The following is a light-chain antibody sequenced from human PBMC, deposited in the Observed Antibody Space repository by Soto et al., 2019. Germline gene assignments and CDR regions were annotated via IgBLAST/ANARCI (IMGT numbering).Light chain of an antibody. CDR1: QSLLHLNGNNY. J-gene: IGKJ5*01. CDR2: LGS. CDR3: TQAPQNPVP. V-gene: IGKV2-28*01. Sequence: VVTLTTLSLPVTPGEPASISCRSSQSLLHLNGNNYLDWYLQKPGQSPQLLIYLGSNRASGVPDRFSGSGSGTDFTLKISRVEAEDGGIYCCTQAPQNPVPFGQVGRLEIK.